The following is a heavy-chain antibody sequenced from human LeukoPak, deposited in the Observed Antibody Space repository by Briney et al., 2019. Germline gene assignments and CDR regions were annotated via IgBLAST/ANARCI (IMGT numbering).Heavy chain of an antibody. Sequence: GASVKVSCKASGYTFTIYYMHWVRQAPGQGLEWMGIINPSGGSTSYAQKFQGRVTMSRDPSTSTVYMELSSLRSEDTAVYYCASVLLSFRRWPLFDPWGQGTLVTVSS. CDR2: INPSGGST. J-gene: IGHJ5*02. V-gene: IGHV1-46*01. CDR3: ASVLLSFRRWPLFDP. CDR1: GYTFTIYY. D-gene: IGHD5-24*01.